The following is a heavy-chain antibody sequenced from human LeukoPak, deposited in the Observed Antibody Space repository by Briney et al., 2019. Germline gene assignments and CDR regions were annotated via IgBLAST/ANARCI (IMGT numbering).Heavy chain of an antibody. Sequence: PGGSLRLSCAASGFTFSSYSMNWVRQAPGKGLEWVSSISSSSSYIYYADSVKGRFTISRDNAKNSLYLQTNSLRAEDTAVYYCARGRVIRDHFQHWGQGTLVTVSS. D-gene: IGHD2-21*01. CDR2: ISSSSSYI. J-gene: IGHJ1*01. V-gene: IGHV3-21*01. CDR1: GFTFSSYS. CDR3: ARGRVIRDHFQH.